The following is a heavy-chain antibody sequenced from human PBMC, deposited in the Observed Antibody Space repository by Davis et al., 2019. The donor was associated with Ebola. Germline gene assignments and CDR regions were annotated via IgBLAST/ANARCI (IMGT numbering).Heavy chain of an antibody. V-gene: IGHV3-74*01. CDR2: INSDGSST. CDR1: GFTFSSYG. CDR3: ARGHSSGWYVYYYGMDV. D-gene: IGHD6-19*01. Sequence: GESLKISCAASGFTFSSYGMHWVRQAPGKGLVWVSRINSDGSSTSYADSVKGRFTISRDNAKNTLYLQMNSLRAEDTAVYYCARGHSSGWYVYYYGMDVWGQGTTVTVSS. J-gene: IGHJ6*02.